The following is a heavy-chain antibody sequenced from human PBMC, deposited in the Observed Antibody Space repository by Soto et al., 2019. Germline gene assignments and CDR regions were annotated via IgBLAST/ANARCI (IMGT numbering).Heavy chain of an antibody. CDR2: IYHSGST. D-gene: IGHD2-21*01. V-gene: IGHV4-30-2*01. Sequence: QLQLQESGSGLVKPSQTLSLTCAVSGGSISSGGYSWSWIRQPPGKGLEWIGYIYHSGSTYYNPSRKSRVTISVDRSKNQFCLKLSSVTAADSAVYYCAGVRGPYCGGECYPPTPNWFDPWGQGTLVTVSS. J-gene: IGHJ5*02. CDR1: GGSISSGGYS. CDR3: AGVRGPYCGGECYPPTPNWFDP.